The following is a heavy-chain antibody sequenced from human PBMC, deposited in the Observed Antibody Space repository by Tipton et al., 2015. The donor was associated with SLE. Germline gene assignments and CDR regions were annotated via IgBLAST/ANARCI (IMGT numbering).Heavy chain of an antibody. CDR3: ARTWVVVPALFDP. Sequence: TLSLTCTVSGGSISSGSYYWSWIRQPAGKGLEWIGRIYTSGSTNYNPSLKSRVTISVDTSKNQFSLKLSSVTAADTAAYYCARTWVVVPALFDPWGQGTLVTVSS. CDR1: GGSISSGSYY. D-gene: IGHD2-2*01. V-gene: IGHV4-61*02. CDR2: IYTSGST. J-gene: IGHJ5*02.